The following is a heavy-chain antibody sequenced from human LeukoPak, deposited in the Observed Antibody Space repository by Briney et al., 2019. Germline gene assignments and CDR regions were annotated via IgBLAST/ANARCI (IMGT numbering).Heavy chain of an antibody. V-gene: IGHV3-33*01. CDR1: GFTFSSYG. CDR2: IWYDGSNK. D-gene: IGHD1-14*01. CDR3: ARGQPGDPIDY. J-gene: IGHJ4*02. Sequence: GGSLRLSCAASGFTFSSYGMHWVRQAPGKGLEWVAVIWYDGSNKYYADSVKGRFTISRDNSKNTLYLQMNSLRAGDTAVYYCARGQPGDPIDYWGQGTLVTVSS.